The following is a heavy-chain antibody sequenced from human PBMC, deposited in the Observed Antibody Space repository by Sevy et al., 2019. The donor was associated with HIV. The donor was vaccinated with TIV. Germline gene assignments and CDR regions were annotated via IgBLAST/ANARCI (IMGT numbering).Heavy chain of an antibody. V-gene: IGHV4-38-2*01. J-gene: IGHJ3*02. CDR2: IYYSGST. D-gene: IGHD3-22*01. Sequence: SETLSLTCDVSGYSISSGYYGGWIRQPPGKGLEWIGSIYYSGSTYYNPSLKRRVTISVDTSKNQFSLKLRSVTAADTAVYYCARTLRGDFDSSASAFDIWGQGTMVTVSS. CDR3: ARTLRGDFDSSASAFDI. CDR1: GYSISSGYY.